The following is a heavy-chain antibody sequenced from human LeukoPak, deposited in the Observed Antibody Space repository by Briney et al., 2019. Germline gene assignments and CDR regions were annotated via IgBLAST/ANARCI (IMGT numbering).Heavy chain of an antibody. CDR1: GGSFSGYY. J-gene: IGHJ3*02. D-gene: IGHD3-3*01. CDR2: INHSGST. Sequence: SETLSLTCAVYGGSFSGYYWSWIRQPPGKGLEWIGEINHSGSTNYNPSLKSRVTISVDTPKNQFSLKLSSVTAADTAVYYCARRGLYYDFWSGYYKSDAFDIWGQGTMVTVSS. V-gene: IGHV4-34*01. CDR3: ARRGLYYDFWSGYYKSDAFDI.